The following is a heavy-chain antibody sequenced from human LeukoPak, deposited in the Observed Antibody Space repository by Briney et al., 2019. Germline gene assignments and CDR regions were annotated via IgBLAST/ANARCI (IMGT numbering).Heavy chain of an antibody. V-gene: IGHV4-61*02. CDR3: TRDGKRGTNGDAFDI. CDR2: IYTGGRT. CDR1: GGSITSCAYF. D-gene: IGHD1-26*01. J-gene: IGHJ3*02. Sequence: PSQTLSLTCTVSGGSITSCAYFWSWIRQPAGKGLQWIGRIYTGGRTDYSPSLESRVTISVDTSKNQFSLKLISVTAADTAVYYCTRDGKRGTNGDAFDIWGQGTKVTVSS.